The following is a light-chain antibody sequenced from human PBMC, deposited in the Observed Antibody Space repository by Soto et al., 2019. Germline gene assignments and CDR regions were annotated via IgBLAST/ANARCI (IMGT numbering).Light chain of an antibody. CDR3: QQYDTYWT. Sequence: DIQMTQSPSTLSAFVGDRVTITCRASQSISSWLAWYQQKPGKAPKLLIYKASSLESGVPSRFSGSGSGTEFPLTSSILQHDDFTTYYCQQYDTYWTFGQGTKVEIK. J-gene: IGKJ1*01. CDR1: QSISSW. CDR2: KAS. V-gene: IGKV1-5*03.